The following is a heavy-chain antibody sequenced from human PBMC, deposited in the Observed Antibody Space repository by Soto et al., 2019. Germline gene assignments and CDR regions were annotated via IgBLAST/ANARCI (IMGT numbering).Heavy chain of an antibody. V-gene: IGHV3-30*18. J-gene: IGHJ6*02. CDR3: AKDDYDSSGGYYPYYYYYGMDV. Sequence: PGGSLRLSCAASGFTFSNYGMHWVRQAPGKGLEWVAVISYDGGNKYYADSVKDRFTISRDNSKNTLYLQMNSLRAEDTAVHYCAKDDYDSSGGYYPYYYYYGMDVWGQGTTVTVSS. CDR2: ISYDGGNK. D-gene: IGHD3-22*01. CDR1: GFTFSNYG.